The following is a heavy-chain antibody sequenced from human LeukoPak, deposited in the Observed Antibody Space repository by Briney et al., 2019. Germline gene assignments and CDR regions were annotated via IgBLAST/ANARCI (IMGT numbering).Heavy chain of an antibody. CDR2: IYHSGST. CDR1: GGSISSSNYY. J-gene: IGHJ3*02. V-gene: IGHV4-39*02. Sequence: SETLSLTCTVSGGSISSSNYYWGWIRQPPGKGLEWIGNIYHSGSTSYNPSLKSRVTISVDTSKNHFSLKLTSVTATGTAVYSCARCPMIVGRAFDIWGQGTMVTVSS. D-gene: IGHD3-22*01. CDR3: ARCPMIVGRAFDI.